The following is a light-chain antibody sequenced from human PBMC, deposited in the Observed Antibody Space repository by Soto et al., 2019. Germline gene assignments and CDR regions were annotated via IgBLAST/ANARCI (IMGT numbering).Light chain of an antibody. CDR3: SSYTTSSTLHVV. Sequence: QSALTQPASVSGSPGQSITISCTGTSSDVGGYDYVSWYQHHPGKAPKLMICDVTNRPSRVSNRFSGSKSGNTASLTISGLQAEDEADYYCSSYTTSSTLHVVFGGGTKLTVL. V-gene: IGLV2-14*03. CDR1: SSDVGGYDY. CDR2: DVT. J-gene: IGLJ2*01.